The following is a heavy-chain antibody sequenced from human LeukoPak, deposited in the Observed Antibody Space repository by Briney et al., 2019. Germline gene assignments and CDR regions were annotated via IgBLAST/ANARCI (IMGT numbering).Heavy chain of an antibody. CDR1: GFPFSSFA. V-gene: IGHV3-23*01. Sequence: PGGSLRLSCAASGFPFSSFAMSWVRQAPGKGLEWVSSISGSGDRTDYADSVKGRFTISRDNAKNSLYLQMNSLRAEDTAVYYCAKNPEPYDSSQNGWGQGTLVTVSS. CDR2: ISGSGDRT. D-gene: IGHD3-22*01. J-gene: IGHJ4*02. CDR3: AKNPEPYDSSQNG.